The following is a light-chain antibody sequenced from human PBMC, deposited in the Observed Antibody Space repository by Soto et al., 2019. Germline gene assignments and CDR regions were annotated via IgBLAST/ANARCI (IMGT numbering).Light chain of an antibody. V-gene: IGLV2-8*01. CDR3: SSYAGSNNPVV. CDR2: DVT. J-gene: IGLJ2*01. CDR1: SSDVGGSNY. Sequence: QSVLTQPPSASGSPGQSVAISCTGTSSDVGGSNYVSWYQHHPGKAPKLIIYDVTQRPSGVPDRFSGSKSGNTASLTVSGLQAEDEADYYCSSYAGSNNPVVFGGGTKLTVL.